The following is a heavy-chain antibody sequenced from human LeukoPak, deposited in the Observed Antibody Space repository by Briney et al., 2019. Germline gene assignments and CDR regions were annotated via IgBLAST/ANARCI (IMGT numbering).Heavy chain of an antibody. CDR2: IRPDGSEG. J-gene: IGHJ4*02. D-gene: IGHD2-21*01. CDR3: ARDVAYSAFDY. V-gene: IGHV3-7*01. Sequence: GGSLRLSCTTSGITFSNSWMSWVRQAPGKGLEWVATIRPDGSEGYYADSVRGRFTISRDNSKNSFYLQMSSLRAEDTGVFYCARDVAYSAFDYWDQGTLVTVSS. CDR1: GITFSNSW.